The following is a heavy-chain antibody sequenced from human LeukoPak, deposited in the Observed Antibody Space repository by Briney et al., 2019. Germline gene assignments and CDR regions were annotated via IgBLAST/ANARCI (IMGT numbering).Heavy chain of an antibody. CDR1: GFTFSAYG. V-gene: IGHV3-30*04. Sequence: GGSLGLSCAVSGFTFSAYGMHWVRQAPGKGLEWVAVISYDGSYQAYADSVKGRLTVSRDSSKNTLYLQLNSLRPEDTSLYYCARERRRDGYNYKDYWGQGTQVSVSS. D-gene: IGHD5-24*01. CDR3: ARERRRDGYNYKDY. CDR2: ISYDGSYQ. J-gene: IGHJ4*02.